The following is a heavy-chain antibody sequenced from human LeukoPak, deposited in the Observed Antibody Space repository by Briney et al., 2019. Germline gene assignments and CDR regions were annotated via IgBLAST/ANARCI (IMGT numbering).Heavy chain of an antibody. CDR3: ARAVNSSGYYSSGVGY. J-gene: IGHJ4*02. CDR2: INPNSGGT. Sequence: GASVKVSCKASGYTFTGYYMHWVRQAPGQGLEWMGWINPNSGGTNYAQKFQGRVTMTRDTSISTAYMELSRLRSDDTAVYYCARAVNSSGYYSSGVGYWGQGTLVTVSS. V-gene: IGHV1-2*02. D-gene: IGHD3-22*01. CDR1: GYTFTGYY.